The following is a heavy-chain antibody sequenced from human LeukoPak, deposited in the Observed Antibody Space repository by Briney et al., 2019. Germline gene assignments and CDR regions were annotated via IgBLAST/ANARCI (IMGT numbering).Heavy chain of an antibody. J-gene: IGHJ4*02. V-gene: IGHV3-30*18. CDR3: AKSTWIQLWAPGY. Sequence: GRSLRLSCAASGFTFSSYGMHWVRQAPGKGLEWVAVISYDGSNKYYADSVKGRFTISRDNSKNTLYLQMNSLRAEDTAVYYCAKSTWIQLWAPGYWGQGTLVTVSS. D-gene: IGHD5-18*01. CDR2: ISYDGSNK. CDR1: GFTFSSYG.